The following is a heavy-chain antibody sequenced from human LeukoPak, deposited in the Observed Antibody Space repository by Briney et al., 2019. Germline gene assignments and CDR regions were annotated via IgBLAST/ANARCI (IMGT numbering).Heavy chain of an antibody. V-gene: IGHV3-43*02. CDR1: GMTFEKYA. CDR2: ISADGRA. Sequence: GGSLRLSCVASGMTFEKYAMHWVRQRPGKGLEWVAVISADGRADHADSVKGRFTVSRDNSKESLFLDMSSLRDEDSALYYCATWAFYHGLDVWGQGTTVSVSS. CDR3: ATWAFYHGLDV. J-gene: IGHJ6*02. D-gene: IGHD1-26*01.